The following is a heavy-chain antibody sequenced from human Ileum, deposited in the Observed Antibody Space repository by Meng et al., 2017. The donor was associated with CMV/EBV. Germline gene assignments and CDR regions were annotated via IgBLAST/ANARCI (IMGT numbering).Heavy chain of an antibody. Sequence: SVKVSCKASGSTFSSYVVSWVRQAPGQGLEWMGGIIPIFGTPNYAQTFQGRVTITTDESTSTAYMELSSLRSEDTAVYYCARGELRAYSYGFFDYWGQGTLVTGSS. J-gene: IGHJ4*02. CDR3: ARGELRAYSYGFFDY. V-gene: IGHV1-69*05. D-gene: IGHD5-18*01. CDR2: IIPIFGTP. CDR1: GSTFSSYV.